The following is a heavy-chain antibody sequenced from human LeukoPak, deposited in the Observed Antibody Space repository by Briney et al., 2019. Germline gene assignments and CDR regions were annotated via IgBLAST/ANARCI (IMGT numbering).Heavy chain of an antibody. CDR1: GYTFTGYA. J-gene: IGHJ4*02. V-gene: IGHV1-18*01. Sequence: GASVKVSCKASGYTFTGYAISWVRQAPGLGLEWMGWISGYNDNTNYAQNLQGRVTMTTDTSATTAYMELRSLRSDDTAVYYCAREEVAGSFDYWGQGTLVTVSS. CDR2: ISGYNDNT. D-gene: IGHD6-19*01. CDR3: AREEVAGSFDY.